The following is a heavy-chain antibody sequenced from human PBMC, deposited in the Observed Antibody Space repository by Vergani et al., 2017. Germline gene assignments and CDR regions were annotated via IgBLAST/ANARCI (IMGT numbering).Heavy chain of an antibody. Sequence: QMQLQESGPGLVKASETLSLTCTVSGDSIISRSYYWGWIRQPPGKGLEWIGSIYYTGSTYYNPSLKSRLTISVDTSKNQFSLRLYSVTAADTAVYYCARRGSSHDFDYWGQGTLVTVSS. CDR2: IYYTGST. J-gene: IGHJ4*02. V-gene: IGHV4-39*01. CDR3: ARRGSSHDFDY. CDR1: GDSIISRSYY. D-gene: IGHD3-16*01.